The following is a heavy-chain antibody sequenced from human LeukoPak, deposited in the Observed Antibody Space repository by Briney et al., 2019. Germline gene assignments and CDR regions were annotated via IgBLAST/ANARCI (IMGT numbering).Heavy chain of an antibody. Sequence: SGGSLRLSCAASGFTFSSCGMSWVRQAPGKGLEWVSALSDSGGSTFYADSVKGRFTISRDNSKNTLYLQMNRLRAEDTAVYYCAKSGYNRFDYWGQGTLVTVSS. CDR2: LSDSGGST. CDR3: AKSGYNRFDY. D-gene: IGHD5-24*01. J-gene: IGHJ4*02. CDR1: GFTFSSCG. V-gene: IGHV3-23*01.